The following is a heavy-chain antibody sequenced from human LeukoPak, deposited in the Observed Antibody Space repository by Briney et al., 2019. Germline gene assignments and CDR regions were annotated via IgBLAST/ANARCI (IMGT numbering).Heavy chain of an antibody. CDR1: GGSISSSSYY. CDR3: ARTTKGYCRGRSCYSYYYYMDV. D-gene: IGHD2-15*01. J-gene: IGHJ6*03. V-gene: IGHV4-61*01. Sequence: SETLSLTCTVSGGSISSSSYYWSWIRQPPGKGLEWIGYIHYSGSTNYNPSLKSRVTISVDTSKNQFSLKLSSVTAADTAVYYCARTTKGYCRGRSCYSYYYYMDVWGKGTTVTVSS. CDR2: IHYSGST.